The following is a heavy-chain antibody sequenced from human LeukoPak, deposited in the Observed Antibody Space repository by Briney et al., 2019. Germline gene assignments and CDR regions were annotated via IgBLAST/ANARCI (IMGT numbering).Heavy chain of an antibody. J-gene: IGHJ6*02. Sequence: GRSLRLSCAAYGFTFSSYGMHWVRQAAGKGMESLAVISYDGTNKYDADTEKGRFTICRDNSKNTLYLQMNSLRADDTAVYYCAKYPTRRRQQLGTRYYYCGMDVWGQGTTVTVSS. CDR1: GFTFSSYG. CDR2: ISYDGTNK. D-gene: IGHD6-13*01. CDR3: AKYPTRRRQQLGTRYYYCGMDV. V-gene: IGHV3-30*18.